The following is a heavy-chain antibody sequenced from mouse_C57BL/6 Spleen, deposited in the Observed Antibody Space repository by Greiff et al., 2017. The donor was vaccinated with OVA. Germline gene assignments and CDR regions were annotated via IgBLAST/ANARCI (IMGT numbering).Heavy chain of an antibody. CDR3: TRKGYYGSSYAYFDV. D-gene: IGHD1-1*01. CDR1: GYTFTDYE. CDR2: IDPETGGT. V-gene: IGHV1-15*01. J-gene: IGHJ1*03. Sequence: QVQLQQSGAELVRPGASVTLSCKASGYTFTDYEMLWVKQTPVHGLEWIGAIDPETGGTAYNQKFKGKAILTADKSSSTAYMELRSLTSEDSAVYYCTRKGYYGSSYAYFDVWGTGTTVTVSS.